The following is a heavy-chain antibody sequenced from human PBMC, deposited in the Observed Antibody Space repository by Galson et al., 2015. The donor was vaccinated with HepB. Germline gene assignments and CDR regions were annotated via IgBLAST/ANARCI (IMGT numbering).Heavy chain of an antibody. Sequence: LSLTCTVSGGSISSGGYSWTWIRQPPGKGLEWIGFIHFSGRTYYNPSLKSRLTISVDTSKNQFSLNVSSVTAADTAMYYCARDSAAGTLHYWGQGALVTVSS. V-gene: IGHV4-30-4*01. CDR3: ARDSAAGTLHY. J-gene: IGHJ4*02. D-gene: IGHD1-1*01. CDR1: GGSISSGGYS. CDR2: IHFSGRT.